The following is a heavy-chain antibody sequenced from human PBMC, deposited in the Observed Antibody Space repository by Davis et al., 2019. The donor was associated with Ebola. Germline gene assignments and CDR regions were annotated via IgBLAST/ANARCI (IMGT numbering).Heavy chain of an antibody. Sequence: HTGGSLRLSCTDSVITFSSYAMTWVRQAPGKGLVWVSRINSDGSSTSYADPVKGRFTISRDNAKNTLYLQMSGLRADDTAVYYCASFLTYSSGTDYWGQGTLVTVSS. CDR2: INSDGSST. V-gene: IGHV3-74*01. CDR1: VITFSSYA. D-gene: IGHD6-19*01. J-gene: IGHJ4*02. CDR3: ASFLTYSSGTDY.